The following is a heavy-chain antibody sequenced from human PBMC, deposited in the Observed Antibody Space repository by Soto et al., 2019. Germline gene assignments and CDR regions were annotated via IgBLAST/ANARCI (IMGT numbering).Heavy chain of an antibody. CDR3: ARYDILTGRHDKFDF. CDR1: GGSISSYY. CDR2: IYYSGRT. D-gene: IGHD3-9*01. J-gene: IGHJ4*02. Sequence: PSETLSLTCTVSGGSISSYYWSWIRQPPGKGLEWIGYIYYSGRTNYNPSLKSRVTISIDMPNNQFALKLTSVTTADTAVYYCARYDILTGRHDKFDFWGQGTLVTVSS. V-gene: IGHV4-59*01.